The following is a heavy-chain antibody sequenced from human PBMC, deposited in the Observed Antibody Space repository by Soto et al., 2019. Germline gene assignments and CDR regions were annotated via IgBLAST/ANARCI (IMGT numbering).Heavy chain of an antibody. CDR2: INHSGST. D-gene: IGHD3-10*01. CDR1: GGSFSGYY. V-gene: IGHV4-34*01. J-gene: IGHJ4*02. Sequence: PSETLSLTCAVYGGSFSGYYWSWIRQPPGKGLEWIGEINHSGSTNYNPSLKSRVTISVDTSKNQFSLKLSSVTAADTAVYYCARGLGYYYGSGSYYKYWGQGTLVTVSS. CDR3: ARGLGYYYGSGSYYKY.